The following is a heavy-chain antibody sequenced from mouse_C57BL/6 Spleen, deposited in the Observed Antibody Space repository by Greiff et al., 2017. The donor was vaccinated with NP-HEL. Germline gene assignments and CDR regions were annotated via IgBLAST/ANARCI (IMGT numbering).Heavy chain of an antibody. V-gene: IGHV14-2*01. J-gene: IGHJ3*01. CDR3: ARNPWFAY. CDR1: GFNIKDYY. Sequence: EVQLQQSGAELVKPGASVKLSCTASGFNIKDYYMHWVKQRTEQGLERIGRIDPEDGETKYASTFQGKATITADTSSNTAYLQLSSLTSEDTAVYYCARNPWFAYWGQGTLVTVSA. CDR2: IDPEDGET.